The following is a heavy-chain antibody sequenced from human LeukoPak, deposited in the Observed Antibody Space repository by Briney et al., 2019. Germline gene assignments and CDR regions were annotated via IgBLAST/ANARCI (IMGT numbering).Heavy chain of an antibody. J-gene: IGHJ4*02. D-gene: IGHD3-16*01. CDR2: ISGSGGST. V-gene: IGHV3-23*01. CDR3: AKGHTCGMI. CDR1: GFTFSSYA. Sequence: GGSLRLSCAASGFTFSSYAMSWVRQAPGKGLEWVSAISGSGGSTYYADSVKGRFTISRDNAKDSLYLQMNSLEAEDTAVYYCAKGHTCGMIWGQGTLVSVSS.